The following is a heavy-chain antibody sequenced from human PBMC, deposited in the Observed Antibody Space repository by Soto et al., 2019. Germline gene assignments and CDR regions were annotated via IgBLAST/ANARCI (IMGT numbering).Heavy chain of an antibody. D-gene: IGHD2-2*01. CDR3: ARGYCTTTICDPWFDP. V-gene: IGHV5-51*01. J-gene: IGHJ5*02. CDR2: IYPGDSDT. Sequence: GESLKISCTGVGYSFTSYWIGWVRQMPGKGLEWMGIIYPGDSDTRYSPSFQGQVTVSADKSITTAYLQWSSLKASDTAMYYCARGYCTTTICDPWFDPWGQGTLVTVSS. CDR1: GYSFTSYW.